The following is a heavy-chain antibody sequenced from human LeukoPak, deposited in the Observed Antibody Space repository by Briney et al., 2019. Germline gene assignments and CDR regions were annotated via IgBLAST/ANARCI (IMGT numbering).Heavy chain of an antibody. J-gene: IGHJ5*02. D-gene: IGHD3-9*01. CDR2: IYYSGST. CDR1: GGSISSGGYY. CDR3: ARFDAEYWFDP. Sequence: PSETLSLTCTVSGGSISSGGYYWSWIRQHPGKGLEWIGYIYYSGSTYYNPSLKSRVTISVDTSKNQFSLKLSSVTAADTAVYYCARFDAEYWFDPWGQGTLVTVSS. V-gene: IGHV4-31*03.